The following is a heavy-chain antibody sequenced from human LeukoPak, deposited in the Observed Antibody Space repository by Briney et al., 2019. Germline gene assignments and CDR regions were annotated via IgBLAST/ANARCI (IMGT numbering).Heavy chain of an antibody. V-gene: IGHV3-23*01. CDR1: GFTFSSYA. CDR2: ISGSGGST. J-gene: IGHJ6*03. CDR3: AKSGEWDYYYYYYMDV. D-gene: IGHD1-26*01. Sequence: GGSLRLSCAASGFTFSSYAMSWVRQAPGKGLEWVSAISGSGGSTYYADSVKGRFTISRDNSKNTLYLQMNSLRAEDTAVYYCAKSGEWDYYYYYYMDVWGKGTTVTVSS.